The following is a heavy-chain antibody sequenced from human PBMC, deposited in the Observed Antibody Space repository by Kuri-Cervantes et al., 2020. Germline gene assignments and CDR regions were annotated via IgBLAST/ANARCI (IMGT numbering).Heavy chain of an antibody. V-gene: IGHV3-23*01. D-gene: IGHD5-18*01. CDR1: GFTFNSYA. J-gene: IGHJ3*02. CDR3: ARKDTGAVKGAFDI. Sequence: GESLKISCAASGFTFNSYAMTWVRQGPGKGLEWVSGITSSGGNSYYADSVKGRFTISRDNSKNKLYLQMNSLRGEDTALYYCARKDTGAVKGAFDIWGQGTMVTVSS. CDR2: ITSSGGNS.